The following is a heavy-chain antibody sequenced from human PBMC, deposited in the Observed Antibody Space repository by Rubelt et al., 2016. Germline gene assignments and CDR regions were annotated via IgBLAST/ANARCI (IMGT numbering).Heavy chain of an antibody. V-gene: IGHV3-23*04. CDR1: RFTFGDFA. D-gene: IGHD6-13*01. Sequence: EVQLVESGGGLVQPGRSLRLSCTASRFTFGDFAMSWFRQAPGKGLEWVSAISGGGGSTYYADSVKGRFTISRDNSKHTLYRQRNSLRAEDTAVYYCARDCARSSTDVWGQGTTVTVSS. CDR3: ARDCARSSTDV. CDR2: ISGGGGST. J-gene: IGHJ6*02.